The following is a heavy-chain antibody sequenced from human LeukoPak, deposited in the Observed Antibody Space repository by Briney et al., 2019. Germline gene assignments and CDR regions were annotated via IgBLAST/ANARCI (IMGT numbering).Heavy chain of an antibody. Sequence: SETLYLTCAVYGGSFSGYYWSWIRQPPGKGLEWIGEINHSGSTNYNSSLKSRVTISVDTSKNQFSLKLSSVTAADTAVYYCARVSIMIPILFDIWGQGTMVTVSS. J-gene: IGHJ3*02. CDR1: GGSFSGYY. CDR2: INHSGST. V-gene: IGHV4-34*01. CDR3: ARVSIMIPILFDI. D-gene: IGHD3-16*01.